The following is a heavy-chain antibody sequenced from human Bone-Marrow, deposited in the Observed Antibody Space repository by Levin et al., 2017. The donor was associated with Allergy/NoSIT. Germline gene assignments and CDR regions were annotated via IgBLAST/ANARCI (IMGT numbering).Heavy chain of an antibody. CDR3: TRSGSRPENYYYYYMDV. J-gene: IGHJ6*03. V-gene: IGHV3-73*01. D-gene: IGHD3-10*01. CDR2: IRSKANSYAT. CDR1: GFTFSGSA. Sequence: GGSLRLSCAASGFTFSGSAMHWVRQASGKGLEWVGRIRSKANSYATAYAASVKGRFTISRDDSKNTAYLQMNSLKTEDTAVYYCTRSGSRPENYYYYYMDVWGKGTTVTVSS.